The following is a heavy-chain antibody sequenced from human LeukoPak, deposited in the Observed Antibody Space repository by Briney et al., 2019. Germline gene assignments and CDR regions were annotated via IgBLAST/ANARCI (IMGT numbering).Heavy chain of an antibody. CDR3: ARTSFYDTSGDYYIRKHFDY. V-gene: IGHV3-48*03. CDR1: GFTFSSYE. Sequence: QPGGSLRLSCAASGFTFSSYEMNWVRQAPGKGLEWVSYISTSGDVIYYADSVKGRFTISRDNAKNSLYLQMNSLRAEDTAVYYCARTSFYDTSGDYYIRKHFDYWGQGTLVTVSS. D-gene: IGHD3-22*01. J-gene: IGHJ4*02. CDR2: ISTSGDVI.